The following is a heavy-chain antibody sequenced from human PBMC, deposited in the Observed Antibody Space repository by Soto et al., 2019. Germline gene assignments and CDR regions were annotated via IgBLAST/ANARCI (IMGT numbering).Heavy chain of an antibody. CDR3: ARFEVAARQGHWFDP. J-gene: IGHJ5*02. CDR1: VDSITTYY. Sequence: SETLSLTCTGSVDSITTYYWSWIRQPAGKGLEWIGRIDTSGNTNYNPSLKSRVTMSVDTSKKQFSLKLTSVTAADTAVYYCARFEVAARQGHWFDPWGQGTLVTVSS. V-gene: IGHV4-4*07. D-gene: IGHD6-6*01. CDR2: IDTSGNT.